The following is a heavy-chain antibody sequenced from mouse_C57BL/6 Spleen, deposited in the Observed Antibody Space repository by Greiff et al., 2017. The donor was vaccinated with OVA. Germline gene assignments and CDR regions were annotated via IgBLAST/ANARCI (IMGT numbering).Heavy chain of an antibody. CDR1: GFSLTSYG. CDR3: AKSLYDYYAMDY. CDR2: IWRGGST. D-gene: IGHD2-12*01. Sequence: VQLQESGPGLVQPSQSLSITCTVSGFSLTSYGVHWVRQSPGKGLEWLGVIWRGGSTDYNAAFMSRLSITKDNSKSQVFFKMNSLQADDTAIYYCAKSLYDYYAMDYWGQGTSVTVSS. J-gene: IGHJ4*01. V-gene: IGHV2-5*01.